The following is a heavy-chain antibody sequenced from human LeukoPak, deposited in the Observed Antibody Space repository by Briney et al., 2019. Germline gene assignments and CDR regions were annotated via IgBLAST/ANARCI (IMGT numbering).Heavy chain of an antibody. CDR3: ARRGDFGVVPTYYFDY. CDR2: IYYSGST. V-gene: IGHV4-39*01. CDR1: GGSISSSSYY. J-gene: IGHJ4*02. Sequence: SETLSLTCTVSGGSISSSSYYWGWIRQPPGEGLEWIGSIYYSGSTYYNPSLKSRVTISVDTSKNQFSLKLSSVTAADTAVYYCARRGDFGVVPTYYFDYWGQGTLVTVSS. D-gene: IGHD3-3*01.